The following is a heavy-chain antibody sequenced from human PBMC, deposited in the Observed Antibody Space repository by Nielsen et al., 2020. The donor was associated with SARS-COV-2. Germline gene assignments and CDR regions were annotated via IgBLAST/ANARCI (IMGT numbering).Heavy chain of an antibody. CDR2: FDPEDGET. CDR3: ARVSAAGMRAYYYYYGMDV. D-gene: IGHD6-13*01. Sequence: WVRQAPGQGLEWMGGFDPEDGETIYAQKFQGRVTMTEDTSTDTAYMELSSLRAEDTAVYYCARVSAAGMRAYYYYYGMDVWGQGTTVTVSS. V-gene: IGHV1-24*01. J-gene: IGHJ6*02.